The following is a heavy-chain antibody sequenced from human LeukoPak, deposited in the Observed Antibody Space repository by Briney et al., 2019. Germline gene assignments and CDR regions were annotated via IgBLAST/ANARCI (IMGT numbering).Heavy chain of an antibody. CDR3: AKDSGFHPGIAAAGTDY. CDR1: GGSISSYY. J-gene: IGHJ4*02. V-gene: IGHV4-59*01. Sequence: SETLSLTCTVSGGSISSYYWSWIRQPPGKGLEWIGYIYYSGSTNYNPSLKSRVTISVDTSKNQFSLKLSSVTAADTAVYYCAKDSGFHPGIAAAGTDYWGQGTLVTVSS. D-gene: IGHD6-13*01. CDR2: IYYSGST.